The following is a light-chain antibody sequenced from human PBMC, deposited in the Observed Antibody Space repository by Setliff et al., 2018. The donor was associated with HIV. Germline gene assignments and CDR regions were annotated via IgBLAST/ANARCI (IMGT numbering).Light chain of an antibody. CDR3: GTWDSSLSAPV. CDR2: EVT. J-gene: IGLJ3*02. CDR1: SSDVGSYNL. V-gene: IGLV2-23*02. Sequence: QSVLTQPASVSGSPGQSITISCTGTSSDVGSYNLVSWYQQHPGKAPKLMIYEVTKRPSGVSNRFSGSKSGNTASLTISGLQAEDEADYYCGTWDSSLSAPVFGGGTK.